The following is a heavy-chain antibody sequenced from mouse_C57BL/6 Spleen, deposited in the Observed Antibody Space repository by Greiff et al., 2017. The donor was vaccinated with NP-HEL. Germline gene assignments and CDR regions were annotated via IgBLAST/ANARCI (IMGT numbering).Heavy chain of an antibody. CDR1: GYTFTSYW. Sequence: QVQLQQPGAELVKPGASVKLSCKASGYTFTSYWMHWVKQRPGQGLEWIGMIHPNSGSTNYNEKFKSNATLTVDKSSSTAYMQLSSLTSEDSAVYYCARRELGPSWFAYWGQGTLVTVSA. CDR3: ARRELGPSWFAY. V-gene: IGHV1-64*01. D-gene: IGHD4-1*01. CDR2: IHPNSGST. J-gene: IGHJ3*01.